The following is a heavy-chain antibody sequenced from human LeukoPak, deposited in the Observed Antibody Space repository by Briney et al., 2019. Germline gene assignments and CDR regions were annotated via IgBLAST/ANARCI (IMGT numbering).Heavy chain of an antibody. Sequence: PGGSLRLSCAASGFTFSSYSMNWVRQAPGKGLEWIGSIYYGGSTYYNPSLKSRITISIDTSKNQFSLKLSSVTAADTAVYYCARLLMAEGDVWGQGTLVTVSS. CDR3: ARLLMAEGDV. V-gene: IGHV4-39*01. D-gene: IGHD3-10*01. CDR2: IYYGGST. CDR1: GFTFSSYSMN. J-gene: IGHJ4*02.